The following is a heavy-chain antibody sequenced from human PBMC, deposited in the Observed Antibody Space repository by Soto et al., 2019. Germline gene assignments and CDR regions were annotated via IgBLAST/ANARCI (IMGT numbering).Heavy chain of an antibody. CDR1: GGSFSGYY. D-gene: IGHD3-16*01. J-gene: IGHJ4*02. Sequence: QVQLQQWGAGLSKPSETLSLTCAVHGGSFSGYYWSWIRQPPGKGLEWIGEIDHSGGTNYNPSLKSRVTISVDTSKNQFSLKLSSVTAADTAVYYCARGRLGGAANWGQGTLVTVSS. CDR2: IDHSGGT. CDR3: ARGRLGGAAN. V-gene: IGHV4-34*01.